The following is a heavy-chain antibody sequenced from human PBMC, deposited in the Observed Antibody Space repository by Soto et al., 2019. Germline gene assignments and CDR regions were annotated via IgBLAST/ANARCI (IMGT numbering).Heavy chain of an antibody. CDR1: GFPFRNSD. CDR2: ISAAGDP. V-gene: IGHV3-13*05. Sequence: EVQLVESGGGLVQPGGSLKLSWEASGFPFRNSDMHWVRQGTGKGLEWVSGISAAGDPDYADSVEGRFTISRENAQNSFFLQMNSLRVGDTAVYYCARTDRDFYGLDVWGQGTTVIVSS. J-gene: IGHJ6*02. CDR3: ARTDRDFYGLDV.